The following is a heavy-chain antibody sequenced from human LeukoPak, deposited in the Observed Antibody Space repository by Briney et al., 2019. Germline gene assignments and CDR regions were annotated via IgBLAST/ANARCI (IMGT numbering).Heavy chain of an antibody. CDR1: GGSISGYY. J-gene: IGHJ4*02. CDR3: ARDPTYYYDSSGSDY. V-gene: IGHV4-4*07. CDR2: MYTSGDT. D-gene: IGHD3-22*01. Sequence: PSETLSLTCTVSGGSISGYYWTWIRQPADKRLEWLGRMYTSGDTYYNPSLRSRHTISLDKAKNQISLDVRSVTAADTAVYYCARDPTYYYDSSGSDYWGQGTLVTVSS.